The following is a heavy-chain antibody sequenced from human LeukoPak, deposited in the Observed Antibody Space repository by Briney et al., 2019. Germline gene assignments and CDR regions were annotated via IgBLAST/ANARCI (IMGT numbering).Heavy chain of an antibody. D-gene: IGHD6-13*01. CDR3: ATNPGYSSSWFPATYNWFDP. CDR1: GGSISSYY. V-gene: IGHV4-59*08. J-gene: IGHJ5*02. Sequence: PSETLSLTCTVSGGSISSYYWSWIRQPPGKGLEWIGYIYYSGSTNYNPSLKSRVTISVDTSKNQFSLKLSSVTAADTAVYYCATNPGYSSSWFPATYNWFDPWGQGTLVTVSS. CDR2: IYYSGST.